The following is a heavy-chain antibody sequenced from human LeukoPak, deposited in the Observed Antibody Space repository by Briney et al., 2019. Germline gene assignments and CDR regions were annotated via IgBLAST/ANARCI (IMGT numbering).Heavy chain of an antibody. V-gene: IGHV1-2*02. CDR2: INPNSGGT. CDR1: GYTFTGYY. CDR3: GRDVRTSWYYFDY. J-gene: IGHJ4*01. Sequence: ASVKVSCKASGYTFTGYYMHWVRQAPGQGLEWMGWINPNSGGTNYAQKFQGRVTMTRDTSISTAYMELSRLRSDDTAVYYCGRDVRTSWYYFDYWGQGTLVTVSS. D-gene: IGHD3-10*02.